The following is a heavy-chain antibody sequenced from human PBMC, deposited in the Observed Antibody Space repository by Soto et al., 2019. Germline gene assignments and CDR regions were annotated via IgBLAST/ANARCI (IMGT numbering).Heavy chain of an antibody. CDR1: GFTFSSYA. Sequence: GGSLRLSCAASGFTFSSYAMSWVRQAPGKGLEWVSAISGSGGSTYYADSVKGRFTISRDNSKNTLYLQMNSLRAEDTAVYYCAKDYRSSSWSHYYYYYGMDVWGQGTTVTVSS. CDR3: AKDYRSSSWSHYYYYYGMDV. V-gene: IGHV3-23*01. CDR2: ISGSGGST. J-gene: IGHJ6*02. D-gene: IGHD6-13*01.